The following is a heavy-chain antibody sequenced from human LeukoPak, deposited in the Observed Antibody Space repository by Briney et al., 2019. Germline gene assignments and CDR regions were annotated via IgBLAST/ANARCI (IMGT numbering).Heavy chain of an antibody. J-gene: IGHJ6*02. CDR3: AAVADTADYYGMDV. V-gene: IGHV4-61*02. Sequence: SQTLSLTCTVSGGSISSGSYYWSWIRQPAGKGLEWIGRIYTSGSTNYNPSLKSRVTISVDTSKNQFSLKLSSVTVADTAVYYCAAVADTADYYGMDVWGQGTTVTVSS. CDR2: IYTSGST. D-gene: IGHD6-19*01. CDR1: GGSISSGSYY.